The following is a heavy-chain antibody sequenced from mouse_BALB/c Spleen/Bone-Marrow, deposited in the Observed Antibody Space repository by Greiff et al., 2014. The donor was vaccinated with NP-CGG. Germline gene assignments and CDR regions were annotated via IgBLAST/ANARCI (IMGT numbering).Heavy chain of an antibody. Sequence: DVQLQESGAELVKPGASVKLSCTASGFNIKDTYMHWVKQRPEQGLEWIGRIDPANGNTKYDPKFQGKATITADTSSNTAYLQLSSLTSEDTAFYYCAIYYYGSSGFAYWGQGTLVTVSA. CDR3: AIYYYGSSGFAY. CDR2: IDPANGNT. CDR1: GFNIKDTY. D-gene: IGHD1-1*01. V-gene: IGHV14-3*02. J-gene: IGHJ3*01.